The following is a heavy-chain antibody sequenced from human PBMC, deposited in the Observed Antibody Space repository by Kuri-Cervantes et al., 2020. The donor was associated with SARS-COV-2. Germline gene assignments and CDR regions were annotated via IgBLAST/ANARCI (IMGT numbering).Heavy chain of an antibody. CDR2: ISSNGGST. D-gene: IGHD2-2*01. CDR3: VKDIYHCSSTSCYSDYYYGMGV. Sequence: GGSLRLSCSASGFTFSSYAMHWVRQAAGKGLVYVSAISSNGGSTYYADSVKGRFIISRDNSKNTLYLQMSSLRAEDTAVYYCVKDIYHCSSTSCYSDYYYGMGVWGQGTTVTVSS. V-gene: IGHV3-64D*06. J-gene: IGHJ6*02. CDR1: GFTFSSYA.